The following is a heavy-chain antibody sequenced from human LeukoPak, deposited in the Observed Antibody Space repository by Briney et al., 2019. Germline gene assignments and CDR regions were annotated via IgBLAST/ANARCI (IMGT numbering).Heavy chain of an antibody. V-gene: IGHV1-69*13. CDR2: IVPIFTTT. CDR1: GGTFNSYT. CDR3: ASGTVASMDI. Sequence: SVKVSCKASGGTFNSYTINWVRQAPGQGLEWMGGIVPIFTTTNYAQKFQGRVTITADESTSTAYMELSSLSSEDTAVYYCASGTVASMDIWGQGTMVTVSS. J-gene: IGHJ3*02. D-gene: IGHD5-12*01.